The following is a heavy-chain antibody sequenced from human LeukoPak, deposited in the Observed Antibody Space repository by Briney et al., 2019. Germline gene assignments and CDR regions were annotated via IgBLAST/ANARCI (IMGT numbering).Heavy chain of an antibody. CDR1: GYSISSGYY. CDR3: ARHAGRHTMIVVVQGWFDP. V-gene: IGHV4-38-2*02. CDR2: IYHSGST. Sequence: SETLSLTCTVSGYSISSGYYWGWIRQPPGKGLEWIGSIYHSGSTYYNPSLKSRVTISVDTSKNQFSLKLSSVTAADTAVYYCARHAGRHTMIVVVQGWFDPWGQGTLVTVSS. J-gene: IGHJ5*02. D-gene: IGHD3-22*01.